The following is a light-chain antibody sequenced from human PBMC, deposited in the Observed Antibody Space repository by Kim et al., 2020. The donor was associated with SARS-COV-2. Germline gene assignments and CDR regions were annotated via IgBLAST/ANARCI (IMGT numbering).Light chain of an antibody. V-gene: IGKV1-39*01. J-gene: IGKJ2*01. CDR1: QNNGRF. CDR2: AAS. Sequence: SESVGDRVTITCQESQNNGRFFSWYQQIPGKAPKVVIYAASSLQRGGPSRFSGRGSGTGFTLTISSLQPEDFATYYCQQSYRTPHTFGQGTKLEI. CDR3: QQSYRTPHT.